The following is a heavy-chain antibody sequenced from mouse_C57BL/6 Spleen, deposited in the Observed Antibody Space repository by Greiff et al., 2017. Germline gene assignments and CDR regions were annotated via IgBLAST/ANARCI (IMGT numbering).Heavy chain of an antibody. V-gene: IGHV3-6*01. CDR2: ISYDGSN. J-gene: IGHJ2*01. CDR3: ARDRGGDFGY. CDR1: GYSITSGYY. Sequence: VQLKESGPGLVKPSQSLSLTCSVTGYSITSGYYWNWIRQFPGNKLEWMGYISYDGSNNYNPSLKNRISITRDTSKNQFFLKLNSVTTEDTATYYCARDRGGDFGYWGQGTTLTVSS.